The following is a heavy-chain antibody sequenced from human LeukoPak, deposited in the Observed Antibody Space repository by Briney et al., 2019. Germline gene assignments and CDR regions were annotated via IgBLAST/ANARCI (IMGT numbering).Heavy chain of an antibody. V-gene: IGHV3-23*01. CDR1: GFTFSNYA. D-gene: IGHD2/OR15-2a*01. Sequence: GGFLRLSCAASGFTFSNYAMSWVRQAPGKGLEWVSAISDSGAGTYYADSVKGRFTISRDNSKNTLYLQMNSLRAEDTAVYYCAKLLVAYWGQGTLVTVSS. CDR3: AKLLVAY. CDR2: ISDSGAGT. J-gene: IGHJ4*02.